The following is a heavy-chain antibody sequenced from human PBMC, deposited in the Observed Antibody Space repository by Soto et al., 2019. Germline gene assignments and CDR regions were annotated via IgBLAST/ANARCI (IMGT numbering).Heavy chain of an antibody. D-gene: IGHD2-2*01. Sequence: QVQLLQSGAEVKKPGSSVKVSCKASGGTFGSYAISWVRQAPGQGLEWRGGITPITATANNAQKFQGRVTITADESTSTAAMQLSSLRSEDTAVYYCARSQGSSTSLEIYYYYYYGMDVWGQGTTVTVSS. V-gene: IGHV1-69*01. CDR3: ARSQGSSTSLEIYYYYYYGMDV. J-gene: IGHJ6*02. CDR1: GGTFGSYA. CDR2: ITPITATA.